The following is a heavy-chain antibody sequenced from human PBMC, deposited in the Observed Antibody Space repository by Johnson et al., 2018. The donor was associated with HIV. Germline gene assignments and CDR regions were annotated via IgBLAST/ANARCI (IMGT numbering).Heavy chain of an antibody. CDR1: GFSFSDYG. CDR3: ASPYSADAFDI. V-gene: IGHV3-30*03. D-gene: IGHD5-18*01. CDR2: ISYDGSNK. J-gene: IGHJ3*02. Sequence: QVQLVESGGGGVQPGRSLRLSCAASGFSFSDYGMHWVRQAPGKGLEWVAVISYDGSNKYYADSVKGRFTISRDNSKNTLYLQMNSLRAEDTAVYYCASPYSADAFDIWGQGTMVTVSS.